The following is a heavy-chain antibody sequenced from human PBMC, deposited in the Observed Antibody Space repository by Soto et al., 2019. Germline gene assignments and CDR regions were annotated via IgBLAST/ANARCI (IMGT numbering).Heavy chain of an antibody. V-gene: IGHV3-23*01. J-gene: IGHJ4*02. D-gene: IGHD2-2*01. CDR2: ISGSGGST. CDR3: AKDFAGDCSSSSCYYPDF. Sequence: EVQLLESGGGLVQPGGSLRLSCAASAFTFTSYAMSWVRQAPGKGLQWVSVISGSGGSTYYADSVNGRFAISRDNSRNTLYLQLNSLRAEDTAVYYCAKDFAGDCSSSSCYYPDFWGQGTLVTVSS. CDR1: AFTFTSYA.